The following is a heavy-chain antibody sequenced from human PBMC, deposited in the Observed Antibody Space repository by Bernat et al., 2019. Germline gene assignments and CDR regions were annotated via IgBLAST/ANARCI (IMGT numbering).Heavy chain of an antibody. V-gene: IGHV1-3*01. CDR3: ATLVVPAAMIAAAGNRDDY. J-gene: IGHJ4*02. D-gene: IGHD2-2*01. Sequence: QVQLVQSGAEVKKPGASVKVSCKASGYTFTSYAMHWVRQAPGQRLEWMGWINAGNGNTKYSQKFQGRVDITRDTAAGTACMELSSLGSEDTAVYYCATLVVPAAMIAAAGNRDDYWGQGTLVTVSS. CDR1: GYTFTSYA. CDR2: INAGNGNT.